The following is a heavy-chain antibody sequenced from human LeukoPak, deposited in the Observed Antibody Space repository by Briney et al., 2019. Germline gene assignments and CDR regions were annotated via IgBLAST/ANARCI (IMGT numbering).Heavy chain of an antibody. CDR2: IYYGGST. J-gene: IGHJ5*02. V-gene: IGHV4-30-4*01. CDR1: GGSISSGDNY. D-gene: IGHD3-22*01. Sequence: SETLSLTCTVSGGSISSGDNYWSWIRQPPGKGLEWIGYIYYGGSTYYNPSLKSRVTISVDTSKNQFSLKLSSVTAADTAVYYCAREGTMTGNWFDPWGQGTLVTVSS. CDR3: AREGTMTGNWFDP.